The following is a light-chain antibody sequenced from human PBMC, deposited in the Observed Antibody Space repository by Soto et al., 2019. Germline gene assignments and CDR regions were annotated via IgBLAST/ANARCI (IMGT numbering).Light chain of an antibody. CDR3: QEHNSFPRS. CDR1: QGIRRS. Sequence: DIQLTQSPSFLSASVGDRVTIACRASQGIRRSLVWYQQKPGKAPKVLIYAASSLQSGVTSRFSGSGSGTEFTLTNSSLQPKDDATDDCQEHNSFPRSLGEGTKLDIK. CDR2: AAS. V-gene: IGKV1-9*01. J-gene: IGKJ2*01.